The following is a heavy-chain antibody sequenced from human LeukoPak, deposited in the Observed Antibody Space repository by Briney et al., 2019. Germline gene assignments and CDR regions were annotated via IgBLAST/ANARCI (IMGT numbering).Heavy chain of an antibody. CDR1: GYSISSGYY. V-gene: IGHV4-38-2*02. Sequence: SETLSLTCTVSGYSISSGYYWGWIRQPPGKGLEWIGSIYHSGSTYYNPSLKSRVTISVDKSKNHFSLKLSSVTAADTALYYCARYCGGDCYIMNAFDIWGQGTMVTVSS. CDR3: ARYCGGDCYIMNAFDI. CDR2: IYHSGST. J-gene: IGHJ3*02. D-gene: IGHD2-21*02.